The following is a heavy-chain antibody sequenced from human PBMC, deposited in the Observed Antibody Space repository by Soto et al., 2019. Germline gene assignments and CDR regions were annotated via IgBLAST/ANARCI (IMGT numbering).Heavy chain of an antibody. V-gene: IGHV1-69*13. CDR2: IIPIFGTA. CDR1: GGTFSCYA. D-gene: IGHD6-6*01. CDR3: ATYSSSNNWFDP. J-gene: IGHJ5*02. Sequence: SVKVSCKASGGTFSCYAISWVRQAPGQGLEWMGGIIPIFGTANYAQKFQGRVTITADESTSTAYMELSSLRSEDTAVYYCATYSSSNNWFDPWGQGTLVTVSS.